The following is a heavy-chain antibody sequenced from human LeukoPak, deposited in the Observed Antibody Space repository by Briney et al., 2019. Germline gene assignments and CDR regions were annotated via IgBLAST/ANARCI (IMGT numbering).Heavy chain of an antibody. CDR1: GGTFSSYA. V-gene: IGHV1-69*06. J-gene: IGHJ5*02. Sequence: WASVKVSCKASGGTFSSYAISWVRQAPGQGLEWMGGIIPIFGTANYAQKFQGRVTITADKSTSTAYMELSSLRSEDTAVYYCARDAYSSRQYNWFDPWGQGTLVTVSS. CDR3: ARDAYSSRQYNWFDP. CDR2: IIPIFGTA. D-gene: IGHD6-13*01.